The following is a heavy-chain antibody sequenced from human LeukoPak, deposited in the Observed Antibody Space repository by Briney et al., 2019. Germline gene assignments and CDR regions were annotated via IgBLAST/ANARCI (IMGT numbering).Heavy chain of an antibody. J-gene: IGHJ2*01. Sequence: GGSLRLSCAASGFTVSTNYMSWVRQAPGKGLEWVSIIYSGGSTSYADSVKGRFTISRDISKNTLFLQMSSLRAEDAAVYYCARSPRIYDSSGYYLVEYFDLWGRGTLVTVSS. V-gene: IGHV3-53*01. CDR3: ARSPRIYDSSGYYLVEYFDL. CDR1: GFTVSTNY. CDR2: IYSGGST. D-gene: IGHD3-22*01.